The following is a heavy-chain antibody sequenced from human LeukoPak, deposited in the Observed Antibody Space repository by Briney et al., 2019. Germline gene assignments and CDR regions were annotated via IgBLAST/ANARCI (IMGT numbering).Heavy chain of an antibody. V-gene: IGHV1-2*02. CDR1: GYTFTGYY. CDR3: ARVAQWLVDFDY. CDR2: INPNSGGT. D-gene: IGHD6-19*01. Sequence: ASVKVSCKASGYTFTGYYMHWVRQAPGQGLEWMGWINPNSGGTNYAQKFQGRVTMTRDTSISTAYMELSRLRSDGTAVYYCARVAQWLVDFDYWGQGTLVTVSS. J-gene: IGHJ4*02.